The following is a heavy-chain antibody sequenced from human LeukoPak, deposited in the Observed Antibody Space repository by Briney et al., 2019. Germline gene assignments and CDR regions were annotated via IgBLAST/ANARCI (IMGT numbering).Heavy chain of an antibody. CDR3: AKDFVWFGSDP. J-gene: IGHJ5*02. CDR1: GFTFTSYA. Sequence: PGGSLRLSCAASGFTFTSYAMTWVRQAPGKGLEWVSAISTSGGSTYYADSVKGRFTISRDNSKNTLYLQMNSLRAEDTAVYYCAKDFVWFGSDPWGQGTLVTVSS. V-gene: IGHV3-23*01. D-gene: IGHD3-10*01. CDR2: ISTSGGST.